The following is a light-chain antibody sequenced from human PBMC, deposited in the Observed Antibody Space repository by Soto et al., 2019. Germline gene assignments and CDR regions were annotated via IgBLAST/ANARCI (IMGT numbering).Light chain of an antibody. Sequence: EIVLTQSPATLSLSPVERATLSCMASQSVSSYLAWYQQKPGQAPSLLIYDASNRATGIPARFSGSGSGTDFTLTISSLEPEDFAVYYCQQRSNWPRGTFGQGTRWIS. CDR3: QQRSNWPRGT. J-gene: IGKJ1*01. CDR1: QSVSSY. V-gene: IGKV3-11*01. CDR2: DAS.